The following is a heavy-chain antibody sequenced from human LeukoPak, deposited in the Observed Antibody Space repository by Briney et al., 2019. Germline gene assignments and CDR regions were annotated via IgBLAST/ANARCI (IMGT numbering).Heavy chain of an antibody. D-gene: IGHD3-22*01. CDR2: ISGSSSTI. CDR3: ARGSTYYDSSGQVPFDY. CDR1: GFTFSSYS. J-gene: IGHJ4*02. V-gene: IGHV3-48*01. Sequence: GGSLRLSCAASGFTFSSYSMNWVRQAPGKGLEWGSYISGSSSTIYYADSVKGRFTISRDKGKNTLYLQMNSLRAEDTAVYYCARGSTYYDSSGQVPFDYWGQGTLVTVSS.